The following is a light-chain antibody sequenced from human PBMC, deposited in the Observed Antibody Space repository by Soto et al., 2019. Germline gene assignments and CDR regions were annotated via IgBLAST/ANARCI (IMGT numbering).Light chain of an antibody. CDR1: QSVGTY. Sequence: EIVLTQSPGTLSLSPGESATLSCRASQSVGTYLAWYQQKPGQAPRLLIYGASSRATGIPDRFSGSGSGTDFTLTISRLEPEDFAVYYCQQYVSIPLTFGGGTKVEIK. J-gene: IGKJ4*01. CDR3: QQYVSIPLT. V-gene: IGKV3-20*01. CDR2: GAS.